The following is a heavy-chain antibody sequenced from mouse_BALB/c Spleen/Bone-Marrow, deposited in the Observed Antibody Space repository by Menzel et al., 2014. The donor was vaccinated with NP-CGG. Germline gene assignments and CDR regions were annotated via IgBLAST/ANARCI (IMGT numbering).Heavy chain of an antibody. J-gene: IGHJ3*01. D-gene: IGHD3-3*01. V-gene: IGHV1-61*01. Sequence: QVHVKQSGAELVRPGASVKLSCKASGYSFTSYWMNWVKRRPGQGLEWIGMIHPSDSESRLNQKFKDKATLTVDKSSSTAYMQLSSPTSEDSAVYYCTRYDLTTRAFAYWGQGTLVTVSA. CDR3: TRYDLTTRAFAY. CDR1: GYSFTSYW. CDR2: IHPSDSES.